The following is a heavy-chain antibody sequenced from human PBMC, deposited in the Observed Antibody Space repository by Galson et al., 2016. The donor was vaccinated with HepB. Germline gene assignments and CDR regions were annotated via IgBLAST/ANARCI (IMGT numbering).Heavy chain of an antibody. CDR2: ISHDGGNT. V-gene: IGHV3-30*03. D-gene: IGHD3-10*01. Sequence: SLRLSCAASGFTFISHGMHWVRQAPGKGLEWLAVISHDGGNTYYADSVRGRFSISRDNSRNTAYLQMNSLRAEDTAVYYCATRGGSIDAFEIWGQGTMVIVSS. CDR1: GFTFISHG. J-gene: IGHJ3*02. CDR3: ATRGGSIDAFEI.